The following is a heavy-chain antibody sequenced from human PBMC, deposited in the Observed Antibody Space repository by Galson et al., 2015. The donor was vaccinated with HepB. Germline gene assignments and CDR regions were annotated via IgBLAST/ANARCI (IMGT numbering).Heavy chain of an antibody. V-gene: IGHV3-11*01. CDR2: ISSSSSNM. CDR3: ARSGYSYGSYQHYEMDV. D-gene: IGHD5-18*01. CDR1: GFTFSDYY. J-gene: IGHJ6*02. Sequence: SLRLSCAASGFTFSDYYMSWIRQAPGRGLEWVPYISSSSSNMYYEDSVKGRFTISRDNAKNSLYLQMNDLRAEDTAIYYCARSGYSYGSYQHYEMDVWGQGTTVTVSS.